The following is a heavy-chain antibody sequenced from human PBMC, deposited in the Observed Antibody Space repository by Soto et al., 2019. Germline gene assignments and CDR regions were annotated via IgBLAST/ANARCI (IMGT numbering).Heavy chain of an antibody. Sequence: QVQLVQSGAEVKKPGSSVKVSCKASGGTFSSYAISWVRQAPGQGLEWMGGIIPIFGTANYAQKFQGRVTNPADESTNTADLELSSLSSVDTAVYYCAAPGSNDVRIYSCAMDVSVQGTTVTVSS. CDR1: GGTFSSYA. J-gene: IGHJ6*02. D-gene: IGHD1-1*01. V-gene: IGHV1-69*12. CDR2: IIPIFGTA. CDR3: AAPGSNDVRIYSCAMDV.